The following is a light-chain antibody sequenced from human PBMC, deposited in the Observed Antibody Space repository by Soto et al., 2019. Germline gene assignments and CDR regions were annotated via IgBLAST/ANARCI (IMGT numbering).Light chain of an antibody. CDR2: VNN. CDR3: GTWDSSLSAVV. V-gene: IGLV1-51*01. J-gene: IGLJ2*01. Sequence: QSVLTQPPSVSAAPGQKVTISCSGSYSNIGNNFVSWYQQLPGTAPQLLIYVNNKRPSGIPDRFSGSKSGTSATLGITGLQTGDEADYYCGTWDSSLSAVVFGGGTKVTVL. CDR1: YSNIGNNF.